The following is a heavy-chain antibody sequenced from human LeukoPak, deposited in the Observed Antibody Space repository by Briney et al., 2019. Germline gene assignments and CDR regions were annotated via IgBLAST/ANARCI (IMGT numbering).Heavy chain of an antibody. CDR3: ARDESDSSSWYGSYYGMDV. CDR1: GFTFSSYA. D-gene: IGHD6-13*01. V-gene: IGHV3-23*01. Sequence: PGGSLRLSCAASGFTFSSYAMSWVRQAPGKGLEWVSAISGSGGSTYYADSVKGRFTISRDNSKNTLYLQMNSLRAEDTAVYYCARDESDSSSWYGSYYGMDVWGQGTTVTVSS. CDR2: ISGSGGST. J-gene: IGHJ6*02.